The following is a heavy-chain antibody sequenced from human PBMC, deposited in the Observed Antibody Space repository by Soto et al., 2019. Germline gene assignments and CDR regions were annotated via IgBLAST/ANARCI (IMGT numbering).Heavy chain of an antibody. CDR3: AHPRGYGVFDAYDI. J-gene: IGHJ3*02. CDR2: ISAGGGST. V-gene: IGHV3-23*01. D-gene: IGHD4-17*01. CDR1: GFTFSTYA. Sequence: GGSLRLSCAASGFTFSTYAMSWVRQAPGKGLEWASAISAGGGSTYYADSVKGRFTISRDNSINTLYLQMNSLRIEDTAVYYCAHPRGYGVFDAYDIWGQGAMVTVSS.